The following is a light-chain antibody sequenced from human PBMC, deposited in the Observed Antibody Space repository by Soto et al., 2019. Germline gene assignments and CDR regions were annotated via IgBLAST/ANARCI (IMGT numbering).Light chain of an antibody. CDR3: QQGHSYPWT. CDR2: QAS. V-gene: IGKV1-5*03. J-gene: IGKJ1*01. CDR1: QSISSW. Sequence: DIQMTQSPSTLSASVGDRVTITCRASQSISSWLAWYQQRRGKAPKLLIYQASSLESGVPSRFSGSGSGTEFTLTISSLQPDDFATYYCQQGHSYPWTFGQGTKVEIK.